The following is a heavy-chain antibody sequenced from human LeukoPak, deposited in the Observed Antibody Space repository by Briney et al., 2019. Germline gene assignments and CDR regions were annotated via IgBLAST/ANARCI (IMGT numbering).Heavy chain of an antibody. CDR3: ARDWAQYYYDSSGSDY. Sequence: ASVKVSCKASGYTLTSYGISWVRQAPGQGLEWMGWISAYNGNTNYAQKLQGRVTMTTDTSTSTAYMELRSLRSDDTAVYYCARDWAQYYYDSSGSDYWGQGTLVTVSS. J-gene: IGHJ4*02. CDR2: ISAYNGNT. CDR1: GYTLTSYG. D-gene: IGHD3-22*01. V-gene: IGHV1-18*01.